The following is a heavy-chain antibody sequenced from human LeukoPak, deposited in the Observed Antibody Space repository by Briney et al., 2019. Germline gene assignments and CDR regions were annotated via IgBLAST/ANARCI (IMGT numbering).Heavy chain of an antibody. CDR2: IRYDGSNK. J-gene: IGHJ4*02. D-gene: IGHD1-26*01. Sequence: GGSLRLSCAASGFTFSSYGMHWVRQAPGKGLEWVAFIRYDGSNKYYADSVKGRFTISRDNSKNTLYLQMNSLRAEDTAVYYCARVGGSYYEFDYWGQGTLVTVSS. CDR3: ARVGGSYYEFDY. V-gene: IGHV3-30*02. CDR1: GFTFSSYG.